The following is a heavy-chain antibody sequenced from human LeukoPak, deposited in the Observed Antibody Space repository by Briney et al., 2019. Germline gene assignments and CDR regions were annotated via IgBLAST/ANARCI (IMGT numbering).Heavy chain of an antibody. CDR2: ISSRSNSK. D-gene: IGHD2-21*02. J-gene: IGHJ4*02. V-gene: IGHV3-21*01. CDR3: VRAGGDYPFDY. CDR1: GFTFNSYR. Sequence: GGSLRLSCTASGFTFNSYRMNWVRQAPGKGLEWVSSISSRSNSKYYADSVKGRVTISRDSAKNSVSLQMNSLRDADTALYYCVRAGGDYPFDYWGQGTLVTVSS.